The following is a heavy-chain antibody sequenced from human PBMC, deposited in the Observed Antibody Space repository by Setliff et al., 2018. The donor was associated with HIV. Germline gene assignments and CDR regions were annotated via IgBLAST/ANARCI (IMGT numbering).Heavy chain of an antibody. Sequence: GGSLRLSCTASGFTFGDYTMSWVRQAPGKGLEWVSYISSSSSYTHYADSVKGRFTISRDNAKNSLYLQMNTLRAEDTAVYFCARSPYGDYGLDYWGQGTLVTVSS. D-gene: IGHD4-17*01. CDR3: ARSPYGDYGLDY. CDR1: GFTFGDYT. CDR2: ISSSSSYT. V-gene: IGHV3-11*06. J-gene: IGHJ4*02.